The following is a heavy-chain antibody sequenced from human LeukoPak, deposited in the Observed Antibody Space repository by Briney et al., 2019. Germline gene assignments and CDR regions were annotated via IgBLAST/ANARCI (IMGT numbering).Heavy chain of an antibody. V-gene: IGHV4-61*01. CDR1: GGSVSSGSYY. CDR2: IYYSGST. J-gene: IGHJ3*02. Sequence: SETLSLTCTVSGGSVSSGSYYWSWIRQPPGKGLEWIWYIYYSGSTNYNPSLKSRVTISVDTSKNQFSLKLSSVTAADTAVYYCVTYCSGGSCYSADAFDIWGQGTMVTVSS. D-gene: IGHD2-15*01. CDR3: VTYCSGGSCYSADAFDI.